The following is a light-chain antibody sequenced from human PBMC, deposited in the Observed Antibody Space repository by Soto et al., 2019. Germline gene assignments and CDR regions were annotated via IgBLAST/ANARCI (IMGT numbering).Light chain of an antibody. CDR1: SSDVGGYTY. CDR3: SSYTTSNTRQIV. CDR2: DVS. V-gene: IGLV2-14*01. J-gene: IGLJ1*01. Sequence: QSVLTQPASVSGSHGQAITISCTGTSSDVGGYTYVSWYQQHPGKAPKFIIYDVSNRPSGVSNRFSGSKSGNTASLTISGLQAEDEADYYCSSYTTSNTRQIVFGTGTKLTVL.